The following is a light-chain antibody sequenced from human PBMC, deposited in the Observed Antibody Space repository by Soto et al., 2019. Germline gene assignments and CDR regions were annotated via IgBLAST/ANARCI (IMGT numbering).Light chain of an antibody. Sequence: PGKRATLSCRASQSLGTTDLDRYQQRSVQTPRLVIHGTFSTASGIPARFSGGGSGTDFTLTISRLEPEDSAVYYCQQYGSLPYTFGRGTRLEIQ. V-gene: IGKV3-20*01. CDR2: GTF. CDR3: QQYGSLPYT. J-gene: IGKJ5*01. CDR1: QSLGTTD.